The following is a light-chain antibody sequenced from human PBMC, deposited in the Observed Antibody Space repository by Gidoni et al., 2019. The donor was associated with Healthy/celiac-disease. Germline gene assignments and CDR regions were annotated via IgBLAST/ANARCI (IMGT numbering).Light chain of an antibody. Sequence: EIVLTQSPATLSVSPGARATLSCRASQSVSSNLAWYQQKPGQAPRLLIYGASTRATGIPARFSGSGSGTEFTLTISSLQSEDFAVYYCQQYNNWPLTFXGXTKVXIK. J-gene: IGKJ4*01. CDR1: QSVSSN. CDR3: QQYNNWPLT. V-gene: IGKV3-15*01. CDR2: GAS.